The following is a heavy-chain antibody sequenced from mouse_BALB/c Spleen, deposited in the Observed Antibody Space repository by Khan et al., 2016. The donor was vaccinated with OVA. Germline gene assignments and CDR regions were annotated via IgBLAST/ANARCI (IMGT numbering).Heavy chain of an antibody. CDR2: IDPFNGGS. Sequence: VQLQQSGPELMKPGASVKISCKASGYSFTSYYIHWVKQSLGKTLEWIGYIDPFNGGSTYNQKFKGKATLTVDESSSTAYLHFSRLTSEDSAVYYCTGHGSTSWFAYWGQGTLVTVSA. V-gene: IGHV1-31*01. J-gene: IGHJ3*01. D-gene: IGHD1-1*01. CDR3: TGHGSTSWFAY. CDR1: GYSFTSYY.